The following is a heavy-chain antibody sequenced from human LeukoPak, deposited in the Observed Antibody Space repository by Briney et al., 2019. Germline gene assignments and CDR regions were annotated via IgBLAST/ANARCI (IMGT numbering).Heavy chain of an antibody. J-gene: IGHJ4*02. D-gene: IGHD3-10*01. CDR3: ARVGLYGSGNDC. CDR2: IIPIFGTA. Sequence: SVKVSCKASGGTFSSYAISWVRQAPGQGLEWMGRIIPIFGTANYAQKFQGRVTITADKSTSTAYMELSSLRSEDTAVYYCARVGLYGSGNDCWGQGTLVTVSS. V-gene: IGHV1-69*06. CDR1: GGTFSSYA.